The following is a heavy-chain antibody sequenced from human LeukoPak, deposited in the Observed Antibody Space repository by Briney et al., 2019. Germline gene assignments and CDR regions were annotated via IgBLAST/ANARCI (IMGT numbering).Heavy chain of an antibody. D-gene: IGHD6-19*01. CDR3: ARVRRGSGWYYFDY. V-gene: IGHV3-53*01. CDR1: GFTVSSIY. J-gene: IGHJ4*02. CDR2: IYSGGST. Sequence: GGSLRLSCAASGFTVSSIYMSWVRQAPGKRLEWVSVIYSGGSTYYADSVKGRFTISRDNSKNTLYLQMNSLRAEDTAVYYCARVRRGSGWYYFDYRGQGTLVTVSS.